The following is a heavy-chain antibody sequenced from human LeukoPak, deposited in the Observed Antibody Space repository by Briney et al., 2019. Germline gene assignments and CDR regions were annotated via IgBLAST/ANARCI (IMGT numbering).Heavy chain of an antibody. CDR1: GYTFTSYG. D-gene: IGHD6-6*01. V-gene: IGHV1-18*01. Sequence: ASVKVSCKASGYTFTSYGISWVRQAPGQGLEWMGWISAYNGNTNYAQKLQGGVTMTTDTSTSTAYMELRSLRSDDTAVYYCASSRAPPSPFDPWGQGTLVTVSS. J-gene: IGHJ5*02. CDR3: ASSRAPPSPFDP. CDR2: ISAYNGNT.